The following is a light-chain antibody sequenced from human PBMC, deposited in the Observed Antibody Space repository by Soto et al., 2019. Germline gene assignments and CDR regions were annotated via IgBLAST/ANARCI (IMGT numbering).Light chain of an antibody. V-gene: IGKV3D-20*01. CDR3: QQYGSSPPRLT. Sequence: EIVLTQSPATLSLSPGERATLSCGASQRVSSSYLAWYQQKPGLAPRLLISDASSRATGIPDRFSGSWSGTDLTLTISRLEPEDFAVYYCQQYGSSPPRLTFGGGTKVEIK. J-gene: IGKJ4*01. CDR1: QRVSSSY. CDR2: DAS.